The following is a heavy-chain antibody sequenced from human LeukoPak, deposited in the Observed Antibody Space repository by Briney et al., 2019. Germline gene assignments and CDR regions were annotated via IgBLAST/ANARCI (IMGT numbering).Heavy chain of an antibody. CDR1: GGSISSYF. CDR2: ISYTGST. CDR3: ARDDYRGVTNFDP. V-gene: IGHV4-59*01. J-gene: IGHJ5*02. D-gene: IGHD3-10*01. Sequence: SETLSLTCTVSGGSISSYFWSWIRQPPGKGLEWIGYISYTGSTNYNPSLKSRVTISVDTSKNQFSLQLTSVTAADTAVYYCARDDYRGVTNFDPWGRGTLVTVSS.